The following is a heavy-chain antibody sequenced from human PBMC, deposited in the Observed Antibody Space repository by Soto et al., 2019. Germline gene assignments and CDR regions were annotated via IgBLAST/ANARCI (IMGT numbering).Heavy chain of an antibody. D-gene: IGHD5-12*01. CDR2: ISGSGGST. CDR1: GFTFSSYA. J-gene: IGHJ4*02. CDR3: AKGLGYSGYDLGSYSWY. V-gene: IGHV3-23*01. Sequence: GGSLRLSCAASGFTFSSYAMSWVRQAPGKGLEWVSAISGSGGSTYYADSVKGRFTISRDNSKNTLYLQMNSLRAEDTAVYYCAKGLGYSGYDLGSYSWYWGQGTLVTVSS.